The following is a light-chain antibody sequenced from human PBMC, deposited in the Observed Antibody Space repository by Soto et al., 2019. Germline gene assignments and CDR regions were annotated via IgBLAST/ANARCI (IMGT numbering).Light chain of an antibody. CDR2: DAS. Sequence: DIQMTQSPSTLSASVGDRVTITCRASQSISSWLAWYQQKPGKAPKLLIYDASSLESGVPSRFSGSGSGTEFTLTIRSLQPDDFATYYCQQYNSYCWTFGQGTKVEIK. CDR1: QSISSW. J-gene: IGKJ1*01. CDR3: QQYNSYCWT. V-gene: IGKV1-5*01.